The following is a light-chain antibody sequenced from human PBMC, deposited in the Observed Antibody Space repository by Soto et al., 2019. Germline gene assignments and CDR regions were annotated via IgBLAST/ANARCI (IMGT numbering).Light chain of an antibody. V-gene: IGLV4-69*01. Sequence: QLVLTQSPSASASLGASVKLTCTLNSGHSSNAIAWYQQQPEKGPRYLMKVNGDGSHNRGDGIPDCFSGSSSGAERYLTISSLQSEDEAYYYCQTWGVFGGGTKLTVL. CDR2: VNGDGSH. J-gene: IGLJ2*01. CDR3: QTWGV. CDR1: SGHSSNA.